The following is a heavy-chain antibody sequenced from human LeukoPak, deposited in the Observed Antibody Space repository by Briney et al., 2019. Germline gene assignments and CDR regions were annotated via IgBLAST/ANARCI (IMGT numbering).Heavy chain of an antibody. CDR3: ANADSN. Sequence: GRSLRLSCAASGFTFSSYGMHWVRQAPGKGLEWVAVISYDGSNKYYADSVKGRFTISRDNSKNTLYLQMNSQRAEDTAVYYCANADSNWGQGTLVTVSS. V-gene: IGHV3-30*18. D-gene: IGHD6-13*01. J-gene: IGHJ4*02. CDR1: GFTFSSYG. CDR2: ISYDGSNK.